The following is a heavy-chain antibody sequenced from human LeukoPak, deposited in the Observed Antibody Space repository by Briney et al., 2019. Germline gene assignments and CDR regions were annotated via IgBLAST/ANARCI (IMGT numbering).Heavy chain of an antibody. CDR1: GFTSCSFE. CDR2: ISSSGSII. CDR3: AELGITMIGGV. V-gene: IGHV3-48*03. J-gene: IGHJ6*04. D-gene: IGHD3-10*02. Sequence: GGSLRLSCAASGFTSCSFEMNWVRRARGTGREWVSYISSSGSIISSAASVKGRFTISKDNDKNSLYPQMNSLRAEDTAVYYCAELGITMIGGVWGKGTAVTISS.